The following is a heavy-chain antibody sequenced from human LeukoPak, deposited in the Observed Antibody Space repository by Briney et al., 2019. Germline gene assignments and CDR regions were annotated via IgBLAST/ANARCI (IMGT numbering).Heavy chain of an antibody. Sequence: ASVKVSCKASGYTLTELSMHWVRQAPGKGLEWLGGVDPEDGETIYAQKFQGRLTMTEDTSTDTAYMELSSLRSEDTAVYYCATGLQYYILPYWGQGTLVTVSS. CDR1: GYTLTELS. CDR2: VDPEDGET. CDR3: ATGLQYYILPY. D-gene: IGHD3-9*01. V-gene: IGHV1-24*01. J-gene: IGHJ4*02.